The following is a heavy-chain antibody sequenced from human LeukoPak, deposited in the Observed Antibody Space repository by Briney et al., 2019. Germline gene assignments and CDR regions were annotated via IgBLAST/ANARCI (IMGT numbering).Heavy chain of an antibody. V-gene: IGHV4-39*07. D-gene: IGHD6-13*01. CDR1: GGSISSSSYY. CDR2: IYYSGST. Sequence: SETLSLTCTVSGGSISSSSYYWGWIRQPPGKGLEWIGSIYYSGSTYYNPSLKSRVTISVDTSKNQFSLKLSSVTAADTAVYYCARDSAAADYWYFDLWGRGTLVTVSS. CDR3: ARDSAAADYWYFDL. J-gene: IGHJ2*01.